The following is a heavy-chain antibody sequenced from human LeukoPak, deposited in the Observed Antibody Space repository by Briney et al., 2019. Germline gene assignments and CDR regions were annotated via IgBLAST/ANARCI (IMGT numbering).Heavy chain of an antibody. D-gene: IGHD3-9*01. J-gene: IGHJ4*02. CDR3: ARGGDILTGYYLIGGLFDY. CDR1: GGSISSYY. CDR2: IYYIGST. V-gene: IGHV4-59*01. Sequence: SETRSLTCTVSGGSISSYYWSWIGQPPGKGLDGIGYIYYIGSTNYNPSLKSRVTISVHTSKNQFAPKLSSLPAAATAVYYCARGGDILTGYYLIGGLFDYWGQGTLVTVSS.